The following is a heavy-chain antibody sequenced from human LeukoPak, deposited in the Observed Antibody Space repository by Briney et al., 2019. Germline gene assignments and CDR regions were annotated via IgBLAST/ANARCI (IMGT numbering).Heavy chain of an antibody. CDR1: GFTFSAYN. V-gene: IGHV3-48*01. J-gene: IGHJ3*02. D-gene: IGHD6-19*01. CDR3: ARPLRYSSAWYEDGFDI. CDR2: ISTSSSST. Sequence: PGGSLRLSCATSGFTFSAYNMHWVRQAPGKGLEWISSISTSSSSTYYADSVEGRFTISRDNAKNSLFLQMNSLRVEDTAVYYCARPLRYSSAWYEDGFDIWGQGTMVIVSS.